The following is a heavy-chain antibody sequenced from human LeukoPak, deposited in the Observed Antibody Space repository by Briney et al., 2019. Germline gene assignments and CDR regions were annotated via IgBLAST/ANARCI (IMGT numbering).Heavy chain of an antibody. V-gene: IGHV1-46*01. CDR3: ARQWVFDY. CDR2: INPSDGST. Sequence: GASVKVSCKASGYTFSSYYIHWVRQAPGQGLDWMGIINPSDGSTSYAQKFQGRVTMTRDTSTSTVYMELSSLRSEDTAVYYCARQWVFDYWGQGTLVTVSS. J-gene: IGHJ4*02. CDR1: GYTFSSYY. D-gene: IGHD2-8*01.